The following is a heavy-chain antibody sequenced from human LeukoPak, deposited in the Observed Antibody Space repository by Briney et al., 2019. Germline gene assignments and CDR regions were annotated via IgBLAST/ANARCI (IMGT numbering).Heavy chain of an antibody. Sequence: GGSLRLSCAASGFTFSSYAMHWVRRAPGKGLEYVSAISSNGGSTYYANSVKGRFTISRDNSKNTLYLQMGSLRAEDMAVYYCASSVRGVHYYYYYMDVWGKGTTVTVSS. CDR2: ISSNGGST. V-gene: IGHV3-64*01. CDR1: GFTFSSYA. D-gene: IGHD3-10*02. CDR3: ASSVRGVHYYYYYMDV. J-gene: IGHJ6*03.